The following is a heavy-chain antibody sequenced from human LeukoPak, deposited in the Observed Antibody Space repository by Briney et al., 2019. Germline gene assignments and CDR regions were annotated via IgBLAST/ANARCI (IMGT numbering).Heavy chain of an antibody. Sequence: PSETLSLTCTVSGGSLSSGDSHWTWIRQHPGKGLEWIGNIYYSGSTYYNPSLKSRVTISLDTSKNQFSLKLSSVTAADTAVYYCTSGELWFGGAGGQGILVTVSS. CDR3: TSGELWFGGA. V-gene: IGHV4-31*03. J-gene: IGHJ1*01. CDR2: IYYSGST. CDR1: GGSLSSGDSH. D-gene: IGHD3-16*01.